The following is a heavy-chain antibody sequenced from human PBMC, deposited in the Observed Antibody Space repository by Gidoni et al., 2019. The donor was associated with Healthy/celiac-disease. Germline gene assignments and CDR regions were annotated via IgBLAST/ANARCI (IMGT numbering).Heavy chain of an antibody. CDR3: AHTRLLYYYDSSGYYNWFDP. Sequence: QITLKESGPTLVKPTQTLTLTCTFSGFSLSTSGVGVGWIRQPPGKALEWLALIYWDEDKRYSPSLKSRLTITKDTSKNQVVLTMTNMDPVDTATYYCAHTRLLYYYDSSGYYNWFDPWGQGTLVTVSS. V-gene: IGHV2-5*02. J-gene: IGHJ5*02. CDR2: IYWDEDK. D-gene: IGHD3-22*01. CDR1: GFSLSTSGVG.